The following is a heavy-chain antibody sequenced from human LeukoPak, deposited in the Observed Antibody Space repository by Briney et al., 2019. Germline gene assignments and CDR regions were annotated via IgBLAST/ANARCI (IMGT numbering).Heavy chain of an antibody. CDR1: GGSVSSGTYY. J-gene: IGHJ5*02. CDR2: MSYRGNT. V-gene: IGHV4-61*01. Sequence: PSETLSLTCTVSGGSVSSGTYYWSWIRQPPGKEPEWIGYMSYRGNTNYNPSLKSRVTISVDTSKNQFSLKLSSVTAADTAVYYCAKLYSSSWFWFDPWGQGTLVTVSS. D-gene: IGHD6-13*01. CDR3: AKLYSSSWFWFDP.